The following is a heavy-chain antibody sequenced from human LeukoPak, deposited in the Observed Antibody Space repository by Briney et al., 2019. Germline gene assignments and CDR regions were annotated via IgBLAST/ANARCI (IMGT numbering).Heavy chain of an antibody. CDR1: GYTFTSYY. CDR3: ARDFPITMVRGVMGFDP. J-gene: IGHJ5*02. CDR2: INPSGGST. Sequence: ASVKVSCKASGYTFTSYYMHWVRQAPGQGLEWMGIINPSGGSTSYAQKFQGRVTMTRDTSTSTVYMELSSLRSEDTTVYYCARDFPITMVRGVMGFDPWGQGTLVTVSS. D-gene: IGHD3-10*01. V-gene: IGHV1-46*01.